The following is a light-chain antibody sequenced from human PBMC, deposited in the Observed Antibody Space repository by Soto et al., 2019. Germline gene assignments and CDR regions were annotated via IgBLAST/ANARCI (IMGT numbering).Light chain of an antibody. V-gene: IGKV1-5*01. CDR3: QQYNSYLT. CDR2: DAS. Sequence: IQMTHSPSTLSASVGDRVTITCRASQSISSWLAWYQQKPGKAPKLLIYDASSLESGVPSRFSGSGSGTEFTLTISSLQPDDFATDYCQQYNSYLTLGGGTKVDIK. J-gene: IGKJ4*01. CDR1: QSISSW.